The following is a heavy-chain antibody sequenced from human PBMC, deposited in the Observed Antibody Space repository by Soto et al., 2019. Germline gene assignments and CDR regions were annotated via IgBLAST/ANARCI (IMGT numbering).Heavy chain of an antibody. CDR2: VYYSGTS. J-gene: IGHJ3*01. CDR3: ARPATVAPPDAFQV. D-gene: IGHD6-19*01. CDR1: GDSIRNSGHY. Sequence: QVHLQESGPRLVEPSETLSLTCTVSGDSIRNSGHYWGWVRQPPGKALEWIGSVYYSGTSYRKPSLKSRLTMSVDTSKNPFSLKLTAVTAADTAIYYCARPATVAPPDAFQVWSQGTLVTVSS. V-gene: IGHV4-39*01.